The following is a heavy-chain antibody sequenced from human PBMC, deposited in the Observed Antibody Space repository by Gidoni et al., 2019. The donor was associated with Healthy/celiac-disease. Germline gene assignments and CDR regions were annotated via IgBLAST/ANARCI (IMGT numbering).Heavy chain of an antibody. CDR2: INHSGST. Sequence: QVQLQQWGAGLLKPSETLSLTCAVYGGSFSGYYWSWIRQPPGKGLEWIGEINHSGSTNYNPSLKSRVTISVDTSKNQFSLKLSSVTAADTAVYYCARGFSEGDCSSTSCSRGNWFDPWGQGTLVTVSS. CDR3: ARGFSEGDCSSTSCSRGNWFDP. J-gene: IGHJ5*02. V-gene: IGHV4-34*01. D-gene: IGHD2-2*01. CDR1: GGSFSGYY.